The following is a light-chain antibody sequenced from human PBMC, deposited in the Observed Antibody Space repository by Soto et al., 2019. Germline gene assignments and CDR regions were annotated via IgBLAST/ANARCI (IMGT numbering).Light chain of an antibody. J-gene: IGKJ2*01. CDR3: QQYYSSPHT. V-gene: IGKV4-1*01. CDR2: WAS. CDR1: QSVLYSSNNKNY. Sequence: DIVMTQSPDSLAVSLGERATINCKSSQSVLYSSNNKNYLAWYHQKPGQPPKLLIYWASTRESGVPDRFSGSGSGTDFTLTISSLQAEDVAVYYCQQYYSSPHTFGQGTKLELK.